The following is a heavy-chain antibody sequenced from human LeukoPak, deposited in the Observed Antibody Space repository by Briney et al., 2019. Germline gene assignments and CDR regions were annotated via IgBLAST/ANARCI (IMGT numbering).Heavy chain of an antibody. CDR1: GGSLSNYY. Sequence: SSETLSLTCSVSGGSLSNYYWTWIRRPPGKGLEWIGYIYSSGSANYNPSLKSRVNISIDTSENQFSLKLSSVTAADTAVYYCARRSWGSGFDYWGQGALVTVSS. V-gene: IGHV4-59*01. CDR2: IYSSGSA. CDR3: ARRSWGSGFDY. J-gene: IGHJ4*02. D-gene: IGHD3-16*01.